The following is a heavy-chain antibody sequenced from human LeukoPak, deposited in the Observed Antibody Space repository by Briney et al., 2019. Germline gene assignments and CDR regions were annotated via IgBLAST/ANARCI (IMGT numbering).Heavy chain of an antibody. J-gene: IGHJ4*02. Sequence: GGSLRLTCATSEFTFSSYWMHWVRQVPGKGLVWVSRINGDGSSTLYADSVKGRFTISRDSAKNSIYLQMNSLRVEDTSTYYCAKGDLENWGQGTLVTVSS. CDR2: INGDGSST. CDR1: EFTFSSYW. V-gene: IGHV3-74*01. CDR3: AKGDLEN.